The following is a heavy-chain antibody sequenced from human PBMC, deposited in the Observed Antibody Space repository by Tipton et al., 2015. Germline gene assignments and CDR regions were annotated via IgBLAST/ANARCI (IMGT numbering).Heavy chain of an antibody. CDR2: FSYSTTD. J-gene: IGHJ5*02. CDR3: VKRDRGRTFFDT. D-gene: IGHD3-10*01. CDR1: GGSISSFY. V-gene: IGHV4-59*01. Sequence: TLSLTCSVSGGSISSFYWSWIRQAPGKGLEWLGSFSYSTTDNYNPPLKSRVSISGDKSKNEVSLRMHSMTTADTAVYYCVKRDRGRTFFDTWGQGTLVTVSS.